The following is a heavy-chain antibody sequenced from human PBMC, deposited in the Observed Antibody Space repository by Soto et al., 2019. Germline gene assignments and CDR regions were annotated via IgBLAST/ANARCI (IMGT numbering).Heavy chain of an antibody. CDR3: ARVSSLRYCMDV. CDR1: GGSISSGDYY. J-gene: IGHJ6*02. V-gene: IGHV4-30-4*01. CDR2: IYYSGST. D-gene: IGHD3-9*01. Sequence: QVQLQESGPGLVKPSQTLSLTCTVSGGSISSGDYYWSWIRQPPGKGLEWIEYIYYSGSTYYNPSLKSRVTISVDMSKNQFSLKLSSVTAADTAVYYCARVSSLRYCMDVWGQGTTVTVSS.